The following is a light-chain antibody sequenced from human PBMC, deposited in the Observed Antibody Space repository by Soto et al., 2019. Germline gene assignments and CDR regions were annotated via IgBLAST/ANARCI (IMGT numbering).Light chain of an antibody. CDR2: GAS. V-gene: IGKV3-20*01. Sequence: EIVLTQSPGTLSLSPGERATLSCRASQSVSSSYLAWYQQKPGQAPRLLIYGASSRPTGIPDRFSGSGSGTDFTLTISRLEPEDFAVDYCQQYGSSSFTFGPGTKVDIK. J-gene: IGKJ3*01. CDR1: QSVSSSY. CDR3: QQYGSSSFT.